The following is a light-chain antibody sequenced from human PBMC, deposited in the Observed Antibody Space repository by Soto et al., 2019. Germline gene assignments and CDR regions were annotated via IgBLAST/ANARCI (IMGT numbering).Light chain of an antibody. CDR1: TTDVGGYNY. CDR3: YSYAGTNSL. Sequence: QSALTQPPSASGSPGQSVTISCTGTTTDVGGYNYVSWYQQHPGKAPKLMIFDVSKRPSGVPDRFSGSKSGNTASLTVSGRQAEDEADYYCYSYAGTNSLFGGGTKLTVL. CDR2: DVS. V-gene: IGLV2-8*01. J-gene: IGLJ2*01.